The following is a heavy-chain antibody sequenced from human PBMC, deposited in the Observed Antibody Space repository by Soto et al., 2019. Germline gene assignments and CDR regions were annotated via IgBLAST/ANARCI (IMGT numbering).Heavy chain of an antibody. V-gene: IGHV3-23*01. J-gene: IGHJ4*02. D-gene: IGHD4-4*01. CDR1: GFVFRSYA. CDR2: IGESGGST. Sequence: GSLRLSCAASGFVFRSYAMSWVRQAPGKGLEWVSSIGESGGSTFYADSVKGRFTISRDNSRNTLYLQVNSLRAADTAVYYCAKVGRDSGNPKSDYWGKGTLVTVSS. CDR3: AKVGRDSGNPKSDY.